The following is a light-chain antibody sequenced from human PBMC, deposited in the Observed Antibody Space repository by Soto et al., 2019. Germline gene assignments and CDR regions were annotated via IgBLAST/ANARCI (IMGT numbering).Light chain of an antibody. CDR2: GTS. CDR3: QQFSSYPLT. J-gene: IGKJ4*01. CDR1: QSVSRDY. V-gene: IGKV3-20*01. Sequence: EIVMTQSPATLSVSPGERATLSCRASQSVSRDYLVWYQQKPGQAPRLVMYGTSNRATGIPDRFSGGGSGTDFTLTISRLEPEDFAVYYCQQFSSYPLTFGGGTKVDIK.